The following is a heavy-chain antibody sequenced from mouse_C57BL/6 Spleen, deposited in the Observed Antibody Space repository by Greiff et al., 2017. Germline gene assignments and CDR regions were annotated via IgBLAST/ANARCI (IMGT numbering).Heavy chain of an antibody. Sequence: QVQLQQSGPELVKPGASVKISCKASGYSFTSYYIHWVKQRPGQGLEWIGWIYPGSGNTKYNEKFKGKATLTADTSSSTAYMQLSSLTSEDSAVYYCCYDYDGFAYWGQGTLVTVSA. V-gene: IGHV1-66*01. CDR3: CYDYDGFAY. CDR1: GYSFTSYY. CDR2: IYPGSGNT. D-gene: IGHD2-4*01. J-gene: IGHJ3*01.